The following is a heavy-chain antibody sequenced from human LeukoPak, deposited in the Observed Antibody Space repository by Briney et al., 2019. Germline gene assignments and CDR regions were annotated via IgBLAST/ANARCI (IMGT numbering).Heavy chain of an antibody. CDR1: GFTFTTYA. V-gene: IGHV3-23*01. CDR3: AKDGGLWVSAHWGDS. CDR2: VSGNGHHT. Sequence: PGGSLRLSCAASGFTFTTYAMSWVRQASGKGLEWVSSVSGNGHHTYYADSVKGRFTVSRDNSKNTLFLQMNSLRAEDTAVYYCAKDGGLWVSAHWGDSWGRGTLVTVSS. D-gene: IGHD7-27*01. J-gene: IGHJ4*02.